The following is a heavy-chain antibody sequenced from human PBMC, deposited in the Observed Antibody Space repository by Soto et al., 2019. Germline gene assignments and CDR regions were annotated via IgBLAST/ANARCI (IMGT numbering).Heavy chain of an antibody. Sequence: PGGSLRLSCAASGLTFSGYDLNWVRQAPGKGLEWVSYTSSSGSIIYYADSVKGRFTISRDNAKNSLHLQMNSLRDDDTAVYYCARDIAAEDFDYWGQGTLVTVYS. J-gene: IGHJ4*02. CDR2: TSSSGSII. CDR3: ARDIAAEDFDY. D-gene: IGHD6-13*01. V-gene: IGHV3-48*02. CDR1: GLTFSGYD.